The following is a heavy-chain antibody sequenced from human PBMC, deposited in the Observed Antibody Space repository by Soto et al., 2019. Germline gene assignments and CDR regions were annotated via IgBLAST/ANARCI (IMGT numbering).Heavy chain of an antibody. CDR1: GFTFSNFW. CDR2: IKGDGSVT. Sequence: EVQLVESGGGLAQPGGSLRLSCAASGFTFSNFWMSWARQAPGKGLEWVAKIKGDGSVTQYVASVEGRFTISRDNAKYSLYLQMNSLRVEDTALYYCVIPTRSVRGMGVWGQGTTVTVSS. CDR3: VIPTRSVRGMGV. V-gene: IGHV3-7*03. D-gene: IGHD6-6*01. J-gene: IGHJ6*02.